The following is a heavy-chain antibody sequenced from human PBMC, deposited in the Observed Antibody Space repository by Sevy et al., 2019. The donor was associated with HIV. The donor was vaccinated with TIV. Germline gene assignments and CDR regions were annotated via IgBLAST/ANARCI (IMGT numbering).Heavy chain of an antibody. Sequence: GGSLRLSCAASGFTFNSYSMHWIRQAPGKGLEWVATISFDGNNRHYADSVKGRFAISRDNSKNSLYLQMNSLRAEDTALYYCAFERLYSNVDEYFQSWGQGTLVTVSS. CDR3: AFERLYSNVDEYFQS. CDR2: ISFDGNNR. D-gene: IGHD1-1*01. J-gene: IGHJ1*01. V-gene: IGHV3-30*09. CDR1: GFTFNSYS.